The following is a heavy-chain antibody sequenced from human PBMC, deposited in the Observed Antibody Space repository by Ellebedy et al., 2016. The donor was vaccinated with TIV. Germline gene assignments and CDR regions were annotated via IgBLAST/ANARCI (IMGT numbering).Heavy chain of an antibody. CDR1: GFTFSSYA. Sequence: GESLKISCAASGFTFSSYAMSWVRQAPGKGLEWVSGFGVSGDSTYNADSVKGRFTISRDNAKNSLYLQMNSLRAEDTAVYYCARDAMADYWGQGTLVVVSS. CDR2: FGVSGDST. J-gene: IGHJ4*02. D-gene: IGHD5-24*01. CDR3: ARDAMADY. V-gene: IGHV3-23*01.